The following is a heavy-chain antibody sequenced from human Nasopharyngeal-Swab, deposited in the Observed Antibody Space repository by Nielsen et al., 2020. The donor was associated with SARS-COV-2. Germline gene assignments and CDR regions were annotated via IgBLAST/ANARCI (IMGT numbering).Heavy chain of an antibody. CDR1: GFTFSSYG. Sequence: GGSLRLSCAASGFTFSSYGMHWVRQAPGKGLEWVAVISYDGSNKYYADSVKGRFTISRDNSKNTLYLQMNSLRAEDTAVYYCAQDQWGGAKDYYYYGMDVWGQGTTVTVSS. D-gene: IGHD1-26*01. V-gene: IGHV3-30*18. CDR2: ISYDGSNK. J-gene: IGHJ6*02. CDR3: AQDQWGGAKDYYYYGMDV.